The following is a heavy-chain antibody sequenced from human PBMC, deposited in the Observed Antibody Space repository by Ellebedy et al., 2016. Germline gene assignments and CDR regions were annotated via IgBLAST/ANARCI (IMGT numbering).Heavy chain of an antibody. CDR2: IYHSGST. CDR3: ARGFRGWFSARHYYMDV. CDR1: GYSISSGYY. V-gene: IGHV4-38-2*02. D-gene: IGHD3-10*01. J-gene: IGHJ6*03. Sequence: SETLSLXCTVSGYSISSGYYWGWIRQPPGKGLEWIGSIYHSGSTYYNPSLKSRVTISVDTSKNQFSLKLSSVTAADTAVYYCARGFRGWFSARHYYMDVWGKGTTVTVSS.